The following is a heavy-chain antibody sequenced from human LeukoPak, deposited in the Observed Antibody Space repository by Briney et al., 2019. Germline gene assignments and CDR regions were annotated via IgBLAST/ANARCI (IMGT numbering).Heavy chain of an antibody. J-gene: IGHJ5*02. CDR3: AKDGSGWYQGTSWFDP. V-gene: IGHV3-23*01. D-gene: IGHD6-19*01. CDR1: GFTFSSYA. Sequence: GGSLRLSCAASGFTFSSYAMSWVRQAPGKGLEWVSAISGSGGSTYYADSVKSRFTISRDNSKNTLYLQMNSLRAEDTAVYYCAKDGSGWYQGTSWFDPWGQGTLVTVSS. CDR2: ISGSGGST.